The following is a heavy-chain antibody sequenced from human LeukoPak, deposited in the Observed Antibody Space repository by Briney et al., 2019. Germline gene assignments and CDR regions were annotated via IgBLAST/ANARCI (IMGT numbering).Heavy chain of an antibody. CDR1: GGSISSSSYY. CDR2: IYYSGTT. D-gene: IGHD5-24*01. CDR3: ARVLMATSGKNAFDI. Sequence: SETLSLTCTVSGGSISSSSYYWAWIRQPPGKGLEWIGSIYYSGTTFYNPSLKSRVTISVDTSKNQFSLKLSSVTAADTAVYYCARVLMATSGKNAFDIWGQGTMVTVSS. V-gene: IGHV4-39*07. J-gene: IGHJ3*02.